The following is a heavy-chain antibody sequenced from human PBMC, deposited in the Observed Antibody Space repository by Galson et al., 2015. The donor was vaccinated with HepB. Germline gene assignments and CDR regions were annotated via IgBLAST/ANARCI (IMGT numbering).Heavy chain of an antibody. CDR1: GFTFDDYA. Sequence: SLRLSCAASGFTFDDYAMHWVRQAPGKGLEWVSGISWNSGSIGYADSVKGRFTISRDNAKNSLYLQMNSLRAEDTALYYCAKDLPSYYYGSGSYSFDWGQGTLVTVSS. CDR2: ISWNSGSI. V-gene: IGHV3-9*01. D-gene: IGHD3-10*01. J-gene: IGHJ4*02. CDR3: AKDLPSYYYGSGSYSFD.